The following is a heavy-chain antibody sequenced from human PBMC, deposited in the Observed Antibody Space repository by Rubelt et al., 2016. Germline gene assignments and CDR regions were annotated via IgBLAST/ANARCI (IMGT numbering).Heavy chain of an antibody. D-gene: IGHD2-21*02. CDR3: ARLSVVTTAAFDI. CDR1: GGSISSYY. J-gene: IGHJ3*02. CDR2: IYYSGST. Sequence: QVQLQESGPGLVKPSETLSLTCTISGGSISSYYWSWIRQPPGKGLEWIGYIYYSGSTNYNPSLKSRVTISVDTSKNQFSLKLSSVTAADTAVYYCARLSVVTTAAFDIWGQGTMVTVSS. V-gene: IGHV4-59*08.